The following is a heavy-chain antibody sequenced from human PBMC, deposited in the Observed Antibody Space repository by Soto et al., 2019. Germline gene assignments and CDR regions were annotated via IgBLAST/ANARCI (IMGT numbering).Heavy chain of an antibody. CDR3: ARQRPKKNWFDP. Sequence: GASVKVSCKASGGTFSSYTISWVRQAPGQGLEWMGRIIPILGIANYAQKFQGRVTITADKSTSTAYMKLSSVTAADTAVYYCARQRPKKNWFDPWGQGTLVTVSS. CDR1: GGTFSSYT. J-gene: IGHJ5*02. CDR2: IIPILGIA. V-gene: IGHV1-69*02.